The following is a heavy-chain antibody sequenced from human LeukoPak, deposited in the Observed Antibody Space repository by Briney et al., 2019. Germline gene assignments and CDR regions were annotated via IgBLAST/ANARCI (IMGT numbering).Heavy chain of an antibody. CDR2: INHSGST. CDR1: GVSFSGYY. D-gene: IGHD2-2*01. J-gene: IGHJ2*01. CDR3: ARGIVLVPAAKEYFDL. V-gene: IGHV4-34*01. Sequence: PSETLSLTCAVYGVSFSGYYWSWLRQPPGKGLEWIGEINHSGSTNYKPSLKSRVTISVDTSKNQFSLKLSSVTAADTSVYYCARGIVLVPAAKEYFDLWGRGTLVTVSS.